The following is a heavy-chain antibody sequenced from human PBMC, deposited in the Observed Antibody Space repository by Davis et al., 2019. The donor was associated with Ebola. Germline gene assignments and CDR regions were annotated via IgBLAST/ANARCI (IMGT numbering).Heavy chain of an antibody. CDR1: GFTFSSYS. D-gene: IGHD3-10*01. V-gene: IGHV3-21*04. CDR3: AKKGAGSYYYYYGMDV. J-gene: IGHJ6*02. Sequence: GESLKISCAASGFTFSSYSMNWVRQAPGKGLEWVSSISSSSSYIYYADSVKGRFTISRDNAKNSLYLQMNSLRAEDTAVYYCAKKGAGSYYYYYGMDVWGQGTTVTVSS. CDR2: ISSSSSYI.